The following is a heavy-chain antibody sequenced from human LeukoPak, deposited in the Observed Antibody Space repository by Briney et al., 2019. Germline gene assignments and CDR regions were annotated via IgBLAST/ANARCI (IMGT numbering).Heavy chain of an antibody. CDR2: ISGSGGST. CDR3: AKDLELRFLEWLRPFDY. V-gene: IGHV3-23*01. CDR1: GFTFSSYA. Sequence: GGSLRLSCAASGFTFSSYALSWVRQATGKGLEWVSAISGSGGSTYYADSVKGRFTISRDNSKNTLYLQMNSLRAEDTAVYYCAKDLELRFLEWLRPFDYWGQGTLVTVSS. J-gene: IGHJ4*02. D-gene: IGHD3-3*01.